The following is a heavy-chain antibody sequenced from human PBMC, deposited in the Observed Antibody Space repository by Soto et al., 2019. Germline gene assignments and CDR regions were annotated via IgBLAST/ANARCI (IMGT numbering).Heavy chain of an antibody. CDR3: ARDLPPEDY. J-gene: IGHJ4*02. V-gene: IGHV1-18*01. CDR2: ISAYNGNT. CDR1: GYTFTSYG. Sequence: QVQLVQSGAEVKKPGASVKVSCKASGYTFTSYGISWVRQAPGQGLEWMGWISAYNGNTNYAQKLQGRVTMTTATATRTAYMQLRSLRPDDTAVYYWARDLPPEDYWGQGTLVTVSS.